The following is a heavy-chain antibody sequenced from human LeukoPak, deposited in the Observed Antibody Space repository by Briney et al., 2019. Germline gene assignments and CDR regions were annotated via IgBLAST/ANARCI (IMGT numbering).Heavy chain of an antibody. CDR2: ISFDATKE. V-gene: IGHV3-30*01. CDR3: ARFKVGSNTTQKNAFDV. CDR1: GFTFSNYA. Sequence: PGGSLRLSCAASGFTFSNYAMHWVRQAPGKGLEWVAVISFDATKEYFGKSVKGRFTISRDNSKSTLFLQMHSLRVEDTALYFCARFKVGSNTTQKNAFDVWGRGTGVTVSS. J-gene: IGHJ3*01. D-gene: IGHD1-26*01.